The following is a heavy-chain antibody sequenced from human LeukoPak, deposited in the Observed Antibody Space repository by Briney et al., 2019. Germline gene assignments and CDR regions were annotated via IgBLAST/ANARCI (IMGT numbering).Heavy chain of an antibody. CDR3: ARRSPYYYGMDV. Sequence: SETLSLTCTVSGGSISSYYWSWIRQPPGKGLEWIGYIYYSGSTNYNPSLKSRVTISVDTSKNQFSLKLSSVTAADTAVYYCARRSPYYYGMDVWGQGTTVIVSS. CDR1: GGSISSYY. CDR2: IYYSGST. V-gene: IGHV4-59*08. J-gene: IGHJ6*02. D-gene: IGHD2-15*01.